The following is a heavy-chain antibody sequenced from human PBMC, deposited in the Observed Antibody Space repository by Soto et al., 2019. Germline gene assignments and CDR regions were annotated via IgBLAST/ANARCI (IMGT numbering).Heavy chain of an antibody. CDR1: GFTFSSYG. CDR3: AKDLYGGNSGTIDY. D-gene: IGHD4-17*01. V-gene: IGHV3-30*18. J-gene: IGHJ4*02. Sequence: QVQLVESGGGVVQPGRSLRLSCAASGFTFSSYGRHWVRQAPGKGLEWVAVTSYDGSDKYYADSVKGRFTISRDNSKNTLYLQMNSLRSEDTAVYYCAKDLYGGNSGTIDYWGQGTLVTVSS. CDR2: TSYDGSDK.